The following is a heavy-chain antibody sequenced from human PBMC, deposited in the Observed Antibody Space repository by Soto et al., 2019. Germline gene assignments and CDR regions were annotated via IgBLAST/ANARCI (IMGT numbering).Heavy chain of an antibody. V-gene: IGHV3-15*01. CDR3: TTDVVAGIDY. Sequence: EVQLVESGGGLVKPGGSLRLPCAASGFTFSNAWMSWVRQAPGKGLEWVGLIKIKTDGGTTDYAAPVTARFTISRDDSKNTLYLQMNSLKTEDTAVYYCTTDVVAGIDYWGQGTLVTVSS. CDR1: GFTFSNAW. D-gene: IGHD6-19*01. J-gene: IGHJ4*02. CDR2: IKIKTDGGTT.